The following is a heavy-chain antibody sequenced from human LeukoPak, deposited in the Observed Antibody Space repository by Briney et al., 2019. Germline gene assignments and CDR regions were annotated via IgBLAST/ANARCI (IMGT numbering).Heavy chain of an antibody. Sequence: SETLSLTCTVSGGSISSSSYYWGWIRQPPGKGLEWIGSIYYSGSTYYNPSLKSRVTISVDTSKNQFSLKLSSVTAAGTAVYYCARDPSTIFGVASFDYWGQGTLVTVSS. V-gene: IGHV4-39*07. D-gene: IGHD3-3*01. J-gene: IGHJ4*02. CDR3: ARDPSTIFGVASFDY. CDR2: IYYSGST. CDR1: GGSISSSSYY.